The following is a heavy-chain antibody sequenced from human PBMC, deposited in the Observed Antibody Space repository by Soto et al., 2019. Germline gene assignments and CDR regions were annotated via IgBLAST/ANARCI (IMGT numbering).Heavy chain of an antibody. CDR1: GGNIRSSSYY. V-gene: IGHV4-39*01. CDR3: ARHIDY. J-gene: IGHJ4*02. CDR2: IYYSGST. Sequence: SETLSLTCSVSGGNIRSSSYYWGWIRQAPGKGLEWIGRIYYSGSTYYNPSLKSRITISVDTSKNQFSLKLSSVTAADTAVYYCARHIDYWGQGTLVTVSS.